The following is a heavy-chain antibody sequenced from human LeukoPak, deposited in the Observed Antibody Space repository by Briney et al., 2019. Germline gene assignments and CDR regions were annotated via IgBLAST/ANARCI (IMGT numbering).Heavy chain of an antibody. CDR3: ARGPLAAAGRSWFDP. Sequence: SETLSLTCAVYGGSFSGYYWSWIRQPPEKGLEWIGEINHSGSTNYNPSLKSRVTISVDTSKNQFSLKLSSVTAADTAVYYCARGPLAAAGRSWFDPWGQGTLVTVSS. V-gene: IGHV4-34*01. CDR2: INHSGST. D-gene: IGHD6-13*01. J-gene: IGHJ5*02. CDR1: GGSFSGYY.